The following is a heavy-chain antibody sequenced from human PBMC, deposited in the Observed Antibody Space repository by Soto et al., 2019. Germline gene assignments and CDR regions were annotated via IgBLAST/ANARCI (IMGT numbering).Heavy chain of an antibody. J-gene: IGHJ4*02. Sequence: QVQLVESGGGVVQPGRSLRLSCAASGFTFNHYGMYWVRQAPGKGLEWVALIWYDGSNKYYADSVKGRFTISRDNSKNTLYLQMNSLRADDTAVYYCAIDCSDYNCYSNWGQGTLVTVSS. CDR1: GFTFNHYG. CDR3: AIDCSDYNCYSN. CDR2: IWYDGSNK. V-gene: IGHV3-33*01. D-gene: IGHD2-15*01.